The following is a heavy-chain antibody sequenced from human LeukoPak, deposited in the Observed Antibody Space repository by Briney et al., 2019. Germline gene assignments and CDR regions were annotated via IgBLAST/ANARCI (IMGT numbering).Heavy chain of an antibody. Sequence: ASVKVSCKASGYTFTSYGISWVRQAPGQGPEWMGWISAYNGNTNYAQKLQGRVTMTTDTSTSTAYMELRSLRSDDTAVYYCARAAYCSSTSCYTPTYFDYWGQGTLVTVSS. V-gene: IGHV1-18*01. D-gene: IGHD2-2*02. CDR2: ISAYNGNT. CDR3: ARAAYCSSTSCYTPTYFDY. J-gene: IGHJ4*02. CDR1: GYTFTSYG.